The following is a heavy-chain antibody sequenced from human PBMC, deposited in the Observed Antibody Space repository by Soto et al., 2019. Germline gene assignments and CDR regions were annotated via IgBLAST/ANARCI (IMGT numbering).Heavy chain of an antibody. CDR2: ISYDGSNK. CDR1: GFTFSSYG. J-gene: IGHJ4*02. Sequence: GGSLRLSCAASGFTFSSYGMHWVRQAPGKGLEWVAVISYDGSNKYYADSVKGRFTISRDNSKNTLYLQMNSLRAEDTAVYYCAKGNLKYYYDSSGYYYLDYWGQGTLVTVSS. D-gene: IGHD3-22*01. CDR3: AKGNLKYYYDSSGYYYLDY. V-gene: IGHV3-30*18.